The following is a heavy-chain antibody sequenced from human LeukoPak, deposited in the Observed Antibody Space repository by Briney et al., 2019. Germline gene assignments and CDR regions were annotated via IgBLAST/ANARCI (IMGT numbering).Heavy chain of an antibody. D-gene: IGHD2-15*01. J-gene: IGHJ6*02. CDR2: ISWNSGNI. V-gene: IGHV3-9*01. CDR3: ARDKRGSYFYGMDV. CDR1: GFTFDDYA. Sequence: PGRFLRLSCAASGFTFDDYAMHWVRQAPGKGLEWVSGISWNSGNIGYADSVKGRSTISRDNAKNSLYLQMNSLRAEDTALYYCARDKRGSYFYGMDVWGQGTTVTVSS.